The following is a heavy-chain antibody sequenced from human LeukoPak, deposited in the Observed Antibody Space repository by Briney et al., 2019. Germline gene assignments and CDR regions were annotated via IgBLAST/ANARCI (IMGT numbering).Heavy chain of an antibody. J-gene: IGHJ4*02. CDR2: ISGSGGST. D-gene: IGHD1-1*01. CDR1: GFTFSSYA. V-gene: IGHV3-23*01. CDR3: ARYCTFRTCSGTKFDS. Sequence: GGSLRLFCAASGFTFSSYAMSWVRQAPGKGLEWVSAISGSGGSTYYADSVKGRFTISRDNSKNTLYLQMNSLTAEDTALYYCARYCTFRTCSGTKFDSWGPGTLVTVSS.